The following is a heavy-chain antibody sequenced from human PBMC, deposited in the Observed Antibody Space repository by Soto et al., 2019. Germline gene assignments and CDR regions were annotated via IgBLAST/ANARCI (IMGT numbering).Heavy chain of an antibody. J-gene: IGHJ3*02. V-gene: IGHV1-58*02. CDR3: AACSSGWPNDAFDI. D-gene: IGHD6-19*01. CDR2: IVVGSGNT. CDR1: GFTFTSSV. Sequence: QMQLVQSGPEVKKPGTSVKVSCKASGFTFTSSVMQWVRQARGQRLEWIGWIVVGSGNTNYAQKFQERVTITRDMSTSTAYMELSSLRSEDTAVYYCAACSSGWPNDAFDIWGQGTMVTVSS.